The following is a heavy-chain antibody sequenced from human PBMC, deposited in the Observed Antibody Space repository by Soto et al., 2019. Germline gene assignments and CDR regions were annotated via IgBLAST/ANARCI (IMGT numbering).Heavy chain of an antibody. CDR2: ISAYNGNT. CDR1: GYTFTSYG. D-gene: IGHD5-18*01. J-gene: IGHJ3*02. V-gene: IGHV1-18*01. Sequence: ASVKVSCKASGYTFTSYGISWVRQAPGQGLEWMGWISAYNGNTNYAQKLQGRVTMTTDTSTSTAYMELRSLRSDDTAVYYCARVGYSYGYGGAFDIWGQGTMVTVSS. CDR3: ARVGYSYGYGGAFDI.